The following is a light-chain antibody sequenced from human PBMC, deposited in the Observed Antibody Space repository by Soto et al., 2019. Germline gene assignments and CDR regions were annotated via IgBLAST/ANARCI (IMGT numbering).Light chain of an antibody. CDR1: QTISSW. J-gene: IGKJ1*01. V-gene: IGKV1-5*03. CDR3: PTYNSYTEE. CDR2: KAS. Sequence: DIQMTQSPSTLSGSVGDRVTITCRASQTISSWLAWYQQKPGKAPKLLIYKASTLKSGVPSRFSGSGSGTEFTLTISSLKPDDFATYYCPTYNSYTEEFGEWTKVDIK.